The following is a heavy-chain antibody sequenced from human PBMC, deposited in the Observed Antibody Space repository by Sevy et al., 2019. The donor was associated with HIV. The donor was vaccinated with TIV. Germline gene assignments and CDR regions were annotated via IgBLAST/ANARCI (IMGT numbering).Heavy chain of an antibody. CDR2: IISSSSYI. Sequence: GGSLRLSCAASRFTFSSYSMNWVRQAPGKGLEWVSSIISSSSYIYYSDSVKGRFTISRDNAKNSLYLQMNSLRAEDTAVYYCAREPWYCCGGSCEFDYWGQGTLVTVSS. CDR3: AREPWYCCGGSCEFDY. J-gene: IGHJ4*02. CDR1: RFTFSSYS. V-gene: IGHV3-21*01. D-gene: IGHD2-15*01.